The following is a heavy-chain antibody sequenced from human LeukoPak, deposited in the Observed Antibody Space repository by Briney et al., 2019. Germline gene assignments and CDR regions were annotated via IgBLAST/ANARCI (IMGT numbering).Heavy chain of an antibody. CDR1: GFTFSSYA. CDR2: IKQDGSEK. V-gene: IGHV3-7*01. J-gene: IGHJ4*02. Sequence: PGGSLRLSCAASGFTFSSYAMSWVRQAPGKGLEWVANIKQDGSEKYYVDSVKGRFTISRDNAKNSLYLQMNSLRAEDTAVYYCARDQTLHRFLEWLGQFDYWGQGTLVTVSS. CDR3: ARDQTLHRFLEWLGQFDY. D-gene: IGHD3-3*01.